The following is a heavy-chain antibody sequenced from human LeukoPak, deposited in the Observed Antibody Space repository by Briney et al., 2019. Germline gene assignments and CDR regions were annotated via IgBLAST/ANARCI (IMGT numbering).Heavy chain of an antibody. D-gene: IGHD6-19*01. CDR1: GFTFSRYA. J-gene: IGHJ4*02. CDR2: ISYDRSNK. Sequence: GGSLRLSCAASGFTFSRYAMHWVRQGPGKGLEWVAAISYDRSNKKYADSVKGRFTISRDNSKNTLYLQMNSLRAEDTAVYYCARGVRIAVAGNIDYWGQGTLVTVSS. CDR3: ARGVRIAVAGNIDY. V-gene: IGHV3-30*04.